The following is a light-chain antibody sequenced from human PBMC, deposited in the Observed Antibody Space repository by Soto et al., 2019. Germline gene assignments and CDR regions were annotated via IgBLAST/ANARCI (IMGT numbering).Light chain of an antibody. J-gene: IGKJ1*01. V-gene: IGKV3-20*01. Sequence: EIVLTQSPGTLSLSPGERATLACRASQSVNSNYLAWYQQKRGQAPRLLIYGASSRATGIPDRFSGSGSGTDFTLTIRRLEPEDVSVYYCQESPRTFGQGTKVDIK. CDR3: QESPRT. CDR2: GAS. CDR1: QSVNSNY.